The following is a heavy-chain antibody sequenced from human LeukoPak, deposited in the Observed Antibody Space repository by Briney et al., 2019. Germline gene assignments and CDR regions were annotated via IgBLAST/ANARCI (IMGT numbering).Heavy chain of an antibody. CDR3: GKGNTASRPGFAD. Sequence: GGSLRLSCAASGFTFTNYEMSWVRQAPGKGLEWLSSISGSGDSVFYADSVKGRFTISRDNSLNTLHLQMNSLRAEDTAFYYCGKGNTASRPGFADWGQGTLVTVSS. D-gene: IGHD5-18*01. V-gene: IGHV3-23*01. J-gene: IGHJ4*02. CDR2: ISGSGDSV. CDR1: GFTFTNYE.